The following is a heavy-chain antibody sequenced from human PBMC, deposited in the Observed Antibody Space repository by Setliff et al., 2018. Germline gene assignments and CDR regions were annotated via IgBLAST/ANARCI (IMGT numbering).Heavy chain of an antibody. J-gene: IGHJ5*02. CDR3: AKNGFGVVALGVNNWFDP. V-gene: IGHV3-15*01. CDR1: GFTFSDAW. CDR2: IKSKTDGGTT. D-gene: IGHD3-10*01. Sequence: LVESGGGLVQRGGSLRLSCAASGFTFSDAWMSWVRQAPGKGLEWVGRIKSKTDGGTTDYAALVKDRFTISRDDSKNTLYLQMNSLKTEDTAVYYCAKNGFGVVALGVNNWFDPWGQGTLVTVSS.